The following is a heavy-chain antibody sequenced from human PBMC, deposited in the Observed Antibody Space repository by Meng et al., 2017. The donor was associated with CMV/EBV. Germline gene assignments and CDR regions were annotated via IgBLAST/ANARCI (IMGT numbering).Heavy chain of an antibody. J-gene: IGHJ5*02. CDR2: INHSGST. D-gene: IGHD1-26*01. CDR3: ARGVGGWFDP. CDR1: GGSFSGYY. V-gene: IGHV4-34*01. Sequence: QLQLQQWGAGLLKPSESLSRAVAVYGGSFSGYYWSWIRQPPGKGLEWIGEINHSGSTNYNPSLKSRVTISVDTSKNQFSLKLSSVTAADTAVYYCARGVGGWFDPWGQGTLVTVSS.